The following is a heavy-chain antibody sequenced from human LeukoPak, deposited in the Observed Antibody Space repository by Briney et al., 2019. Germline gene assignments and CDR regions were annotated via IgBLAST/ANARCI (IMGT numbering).Heavy chain of an antibody. J-gene: IGHJ4*02. Sequence: SETLSLTCTVSGASVSSGSYYWSWIRQPPGKGLEWIGYVYYSGSTNYNPSLKSRVTISVDTSKNQFSLKLSSVTAADTAVYYCARGSRGYTYGWGQGTLVTVSS. D-gene: IGHD5-18*01. V-gene: IGHV4-61*01. CDR2: VYYSGST. CDR3: ARGSRGYTYG. CDR1: GASVSSGSYY.